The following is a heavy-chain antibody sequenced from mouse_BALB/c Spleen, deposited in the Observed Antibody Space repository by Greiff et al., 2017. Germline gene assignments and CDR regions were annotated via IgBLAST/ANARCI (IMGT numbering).Heavy chain of an antibody. CDR3: ARRHGNYYAMDY. CDR1: GFTFSSFG. J-gene: IGHJ4*01. CDR2: ISSGSSTI. V-gene: IGHV5-17*02. D-gene: IGHD2-1*01. Sequence: EVQLVESGGGLVQPGGSRKLSCAASGFTFSSFGMHWVRQAPEKGLEWVAYISSGSSTIYYADTVKGRFTISRDNPKNTLFLQMTSLRSEDTAMYYCARRHGNYYAMDYWGQGTSVTVSS.